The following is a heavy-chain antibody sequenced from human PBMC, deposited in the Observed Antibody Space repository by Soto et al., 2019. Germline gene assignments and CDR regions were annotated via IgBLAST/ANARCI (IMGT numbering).Heavy chain of an antibody. D-gene: IGHD2-2*01. V-gene: IGHV3-23*01. CDR2: ISGSGST. CDR3: AKGGDIVVVPAAISNYYYYMDV. J-gene: IGHJ6*03. Sequence: GGSLRLSCAASGFTFSTYAMTWVRQAPGKGLAWLSSISGSGSTYYADSVKGRFTISRDNSKNTLYLQMNGLRAEDTAVYYCAKGGDIVVVPAAISNYYYYMDVWGKGTTVTVSS. CDR1: GFTFSTYA.